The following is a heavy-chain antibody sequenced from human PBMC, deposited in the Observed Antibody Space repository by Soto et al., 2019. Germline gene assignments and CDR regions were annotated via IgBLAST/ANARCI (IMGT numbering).Heavy chain of an antibody. CDR1: EFTFINYY. V-gene: IGHV1-46*01. J-gene: IGHJ6*02. CDR2: INPTGPMT. CDR3: ARSFCKSVSCSGWGMAGAGGMDV. Sequence: QVQLVQSGAEVKKPGASVRISCKASEFTFINYYFHWVRWAPRQGPEWMGIINPTGPMTRYGEKFQGRVIMTRDTPTSTVFMELNSLTSEDTAVYYCARSFCKSVSCSGWGMAGAGGMDVWGQGTTVTVSS. D-gene: IGHD6-19*01.